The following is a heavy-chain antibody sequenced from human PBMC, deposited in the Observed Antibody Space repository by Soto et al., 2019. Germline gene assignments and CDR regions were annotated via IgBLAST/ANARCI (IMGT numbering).Heavy chain of an antibody. J-gene: IGHJ4*02. V-gene: IGHV3-48*02. D-gene: IGHD6-19*01. CDR1: GFSFSSYS. CDR3: ARDDSGSGSYSDY. Sequence: TGRSLRLSCAASGFSFSSYSMNWVRQAQGKGLEWISYINSRSNTMYYANSVKGRFTISRDNARNSLYLQMNSLRDEDTAVYYCARDDSGSGSYSDYWGQGTLVTVSS. CDR2: INSRSNTM.